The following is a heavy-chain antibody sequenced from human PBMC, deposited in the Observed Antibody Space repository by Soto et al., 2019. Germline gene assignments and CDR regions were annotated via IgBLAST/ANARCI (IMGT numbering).Heavy chain of an antibody. CDR2: VSGSGGST. Sequence: EVQVLESGGGLVQPGGSLRLSCAASGFTFSSYAMSWVRQAPGKGLEWVSAVSGSGGSTYYADSVKGRFTISRDNSKNTLYLQMNSLRAEDTAVYYCAKVSSYGISGGYFDHWGQGTLVTASS. J-gene: IGHJ4*02. V-gene: IGHV3-23*01. D-gene: IGHD5-18*01. CDR1: GFTFSSYA. CDR3: AKVSSYGISGGYFDH.